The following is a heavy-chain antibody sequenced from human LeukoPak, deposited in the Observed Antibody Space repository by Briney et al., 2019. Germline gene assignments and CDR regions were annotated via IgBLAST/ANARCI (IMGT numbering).Heavy chain of an antibody. CDR3: ARDGHGDGFLTGYSYFGMDV. CDR1: GFSLSSYS. V-gene: IGHV3-21*01. D-gene: IGHD3-9*01. CDR2: ITIRSNFI. Sequence: PGGSLRLSCAASGFSLSSYSMNWVRQAPGKGLEWVSSITIRSNFIYYADSVKGRFTISRDNAKSSLFLQMNSLRAEDTAVYFCARDGHGDGFLTGYSYFGMDVWGQGTTVTVSS. J-gene: IGHJ6*02.